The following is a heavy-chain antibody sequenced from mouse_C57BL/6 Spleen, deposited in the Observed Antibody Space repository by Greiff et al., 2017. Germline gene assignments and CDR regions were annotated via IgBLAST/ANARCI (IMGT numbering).Heavy chain of an antibody. J-gene: IGHJ3*01. CDR2: ISSGGDYI. CDR1: GFTFSSYA. V-gene: IGHV5-9-1*02. D-gene: IGHD3-2*02. CDR3: TRDQGHLPFAY. Sequence: EVMLVESGEGLVKPGGSLKLSCAASGFTFSSYAMSWVRQTPEKRLEWVAYISSGGDYIYYADPVKGRFTISRDNARNTLYLQMSSLKSEDTAMYYCTRDQGHLPFAYWGQGTLVTVSA.